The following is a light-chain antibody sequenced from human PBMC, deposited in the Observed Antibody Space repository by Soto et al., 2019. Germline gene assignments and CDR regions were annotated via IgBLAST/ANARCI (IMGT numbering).Light chain of an antibody. CDR3: QQLNGYQLA. CDR2: SAS. Sequence: DIQLTQSPSFLSAFVGDTVTITCRASQAMSTYLAWYQQKPGKVPKLLIRSASTLQSGVPPRFSGGGSGTEFTLTIRILQPDDSGIYYCQQLNGYQLAFGGGTNVEIK. J-gene: IGKJ4*01. CDR1: QAMSTY. V-gene: IGKV1-9*01.